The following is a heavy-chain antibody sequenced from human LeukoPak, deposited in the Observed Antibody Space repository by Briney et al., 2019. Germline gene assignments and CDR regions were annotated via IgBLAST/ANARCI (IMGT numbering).Heavy chain of an antibody. CDR2: IYPGDSDT. CDR1: GYSFTSYW. J-gene: IGHJ5*02. D-gene: IGHD5-18*01. V-gene: IGHV5-51*01. Sequence: PGESLKISCKGSGYSFTSYWIGWVRQMPGKGLEWMGIIYPGDSDTRYSPSFQGQVTISADKSISTAYLQWSSLKASDTAMYYCARRKGYSYGPRWFDPWGQGTLVTVSS. CDR3: ARRKGYSYGPRWFDP.